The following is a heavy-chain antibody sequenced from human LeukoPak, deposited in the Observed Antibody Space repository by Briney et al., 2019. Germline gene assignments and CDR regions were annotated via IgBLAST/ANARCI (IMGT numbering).Heavy chain of an antibody. CDR2: IKQDGSEK. CDR1: GFTFSRYW. Sequence: GTSLRLSCAASGFTFSRYWMSWVRQAPGKGLEWVANIKQDGSEKYYVDSVKGRLTISRDNAKNSLYLQMNSLRAEDTAVYYCAREDSNFYYFDYWGQGTLVTVSS. D-gene: IGHD2/OR15-2a*01. CDR3: AREDSNFYYFDY. V-gene: IGHV3-7*03. J-gene: IGHJ4*02.